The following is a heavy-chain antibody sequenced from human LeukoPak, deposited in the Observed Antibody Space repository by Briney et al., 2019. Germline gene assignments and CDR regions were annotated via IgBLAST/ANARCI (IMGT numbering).Heavy chain of an antibody. D-gene: IGHD5-12*01. CDR2: ISGSGGAT. CDR3: ARVKEASAFDI. V-gene: IGHV3-23*01. J-gene: IGHJ3*02. Sequence: GGSLRLSCAASGFTFSSYAMSWVRQAPGKGLEWVSSISGSGGATYYADAMKGRLTISRDNSKNTLFLQMNSLRAEDTAVYYCARVKEASAFDIWGQGTMITVSS. CDR1: GFTFSSYA.